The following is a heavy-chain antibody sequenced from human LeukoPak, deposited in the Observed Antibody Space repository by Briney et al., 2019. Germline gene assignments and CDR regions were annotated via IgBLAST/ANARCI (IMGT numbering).Heavy chain of an antibody. CDR1: GYTFTGYC. D-gene: IGHD4-17*01. CDR3: ASGYGDYDPYYYYGMDV. Sequence: ASVKVSCKASGYTFTGYCMHWVRQAPGQGLEWMGWINPNSGGTNYAQKFQGRVTMTRGTSISTAYMELSRLRSDDTAVYYCASGYGDYDPYYYYGMDVWGQGTTVTVSS. CDR2: INPNSGGT. V-gene: IGHV1-2*02. J-gene: IGHJ6*02.